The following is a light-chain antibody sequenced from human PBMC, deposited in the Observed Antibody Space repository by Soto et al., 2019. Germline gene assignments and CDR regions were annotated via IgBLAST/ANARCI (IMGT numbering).Light chain of an antibody. CDR1: TSVSLC. Sequence: DIQMTQSPSTLSASVGDRVPITCRASTSVSLCLAWYQQKPGKAPHLMLYYVSTLRSGVPSRFSGSGSGTEFTLSINSLEPEDFAPYCSQQYDSYARTFGQGTQVEIK. CDR2: YVS. CDR3: QQYDSYART. J-gene: IGKJ1*01. V-gene: IGKV1-5*01.